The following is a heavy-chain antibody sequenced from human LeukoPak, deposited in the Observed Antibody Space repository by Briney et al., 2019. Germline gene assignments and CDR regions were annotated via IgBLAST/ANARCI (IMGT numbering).Heavy chain of an antibody. CDR1: KFTFSSYG. CDR2: IRYDGINK. D-gene: IGHD3-9*01. Sequence: GGSLRLSCGASKFTFSSYGMHWVRQAPGKGLEWVAFIRYDGINKYYADSVKGRFTISRDNSKNTLYLQMNSLRAEDTAVYYCAKNAATAYYDILTGYPPAYYFDYWGQGTLVTVSS. CDR3: AKNAATAYYDILTGYPPAYYFDY. V-gene: IGHV3-30*02. J-gene: IGHJ4*02.